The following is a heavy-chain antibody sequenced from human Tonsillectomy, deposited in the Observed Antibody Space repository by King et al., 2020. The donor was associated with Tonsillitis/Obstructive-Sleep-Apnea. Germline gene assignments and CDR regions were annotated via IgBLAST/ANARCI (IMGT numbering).Heavy chain of an antibody. CDR1: GFTFSSYG. J-gene: IGHJ4*02. V-gene: IGHV3-33*01. D-gene: IGHD6-19*01. CDR3: ARQRTSLRSSTFDY. CDR2: IWYDGSNK. Sequence: VQLVESGGGVVQPGRSLRLSCAASGFTFSSYGMHWVRQAPGKGLEWVAVIWYDGSNKYYADSVKGRFTISRDNSKNTLYLQMNSLRAEDTAVYYCARQRTSLRSSTFDYWGQGPLVTVSS.